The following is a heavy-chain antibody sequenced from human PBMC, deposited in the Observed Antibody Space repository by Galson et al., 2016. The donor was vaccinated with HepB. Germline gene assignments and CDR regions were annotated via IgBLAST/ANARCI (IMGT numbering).Heavy chain of an antibody. CDR1: GFPFRNFG. CDR3: ARDPRAYSYGDHYFDY. J-gene: IGHJ4*02. CDR2: ISYDGYNE. D-gene: IGHD5-18*01. V-gene: IGHV3-30*03. Sequence: SLRLSCAASGFPFRNFGIHWVRQAPGKGLEWAAVISYDGYNEYYADFVKGRFTTSRDISKNTLYLQMNSLKTEDTAVYFCARDPRAYSYGDHYFDYWGQGT.